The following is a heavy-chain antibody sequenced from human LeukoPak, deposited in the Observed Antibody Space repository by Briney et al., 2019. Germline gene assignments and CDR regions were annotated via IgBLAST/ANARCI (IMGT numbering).Heavy chain of an antibody. V-gene: IGHV3-9*01. CDR2: ISWNSGRI. J-gene: IGHJ4*02. CDR3: AKGSGRYWTFFDF. Sequence: GRSLRLSCSVSGFTFEDYAMHWVRQAPGKGLEWVSGISWNSGRIDYVESVKGRFTISRDNAENSLYLQMNSLRPEDTALYYCAKGSGRYWTFFDFWGQGTLVAVSS. D-gene: IGHD1-26*01. CDR1: GFTFEDYA.